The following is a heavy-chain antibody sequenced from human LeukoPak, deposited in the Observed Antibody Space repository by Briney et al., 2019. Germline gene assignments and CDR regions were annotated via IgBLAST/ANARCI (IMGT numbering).Heavy chain of an antibody. CDR2: ISSSSSYI. D-gene: IGHD3-10*01. CDR3: ARAFGGADQFDY. Sequence: GGSLRLSCGASGFTFSSYSMNWVRQAPGKGLEWVSSISSSSSYIYYADSVKGRFTISRDNAKNSLYLQMNSLRAEDTAVYYCARAFGGADQFDYWGQGTLVTVSS. V-gene: IGHV3-21*01. J-gene: IGHJ4*02. CDR1: GFTFSSYS.